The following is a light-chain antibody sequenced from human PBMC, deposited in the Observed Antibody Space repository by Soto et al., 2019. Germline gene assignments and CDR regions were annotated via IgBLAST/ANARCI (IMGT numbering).Light chain of an antibody. CDR2: ENN. CDR1: SSNIGNNS. J-gene: IGLJ1*01. V-gene: IGLV1-51*02. CDR3: GTWDNSLNSYV. Sequence: QSVLTQPPSVSAAPGQKVTISCSGSSSNIGNNSVSWFQLLPGTAPKLLIYENNKRPSGIPDRFSGSKSGTSATLGITGLQTGDEADYYCGTWDNSLNSYVFCAGTKVTVL.